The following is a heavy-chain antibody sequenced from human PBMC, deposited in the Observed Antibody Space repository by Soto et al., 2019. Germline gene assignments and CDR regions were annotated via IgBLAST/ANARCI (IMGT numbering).Heavy chain of an antibody. CDR1: GYTFTGHY. CDR3: AVAATKEAFYI. D-gene: IGHD2-15*01. Sequence: ASVKVSCKASGYTFTGHYMHWVRQAPGQGLEWMGWINPNSGGTNYAQKFQGWVTMTRDTSISTAYMELSRLRSDDTAVYYCAVAATKEAFYIWGQGTMVTVAS. CDR2: INPNSGGT. V-gene: IGHV1-2*04. J-gene: IGHJ3*02.